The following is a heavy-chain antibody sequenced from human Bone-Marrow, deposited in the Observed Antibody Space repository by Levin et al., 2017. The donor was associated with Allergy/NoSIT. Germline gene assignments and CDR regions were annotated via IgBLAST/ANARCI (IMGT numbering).Heavy chain of an antibody. J-gene: IGHJ4*02. CDR1: GIIVRNNY. CDR2: IYSEGST. V-gene: IGHV3-53*01. Sequence: PGGSLRLSCAASGIIVRNNYMSWVRQAPGKGLEWVSTIYSEGSTYYTDSVKGRFTISRDNAKNALFLQMNSLRVEDTAVYYCARTMVPGIIGMNWGQGTLVTVSS. D-gene: IGHD3-10*01. CDR3: ARTMVPGIIGMN.